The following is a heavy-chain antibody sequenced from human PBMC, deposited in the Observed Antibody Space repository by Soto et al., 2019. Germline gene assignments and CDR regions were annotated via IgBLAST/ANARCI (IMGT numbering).Heavy chain of an antibody. V-gene: IGHV4-34*01. J-gene: IGHJ2*01. CDR3: ARLISGYVEMPPDL. Sequence: SETLSLTCAVYGGSFSGYYWSWIRQPPGKGLEWIGEINHSGSTNYNPSLKSRVTISVDTSKNQFSLKLSSVTAADTAVYYCARLISGYVEMPPDLWGRGTLVTVSS. D-gene: IGHD5-12*01. CDR1: GGSFSGYY. CDR2: INHSGST.